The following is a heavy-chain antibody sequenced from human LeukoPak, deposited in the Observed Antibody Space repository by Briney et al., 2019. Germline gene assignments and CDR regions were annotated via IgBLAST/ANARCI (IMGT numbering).Heavy chain of an antibody. J-gene: IGHJ4*02. Sequence: SETLSLTCAVSGGTFSGYYWSWVRQPPGKRLEWIGFISYSGSTNYNPSLKSRITISVDTSKNHFSLELGSVTAADEAVDYCATHGLGYGRVGSWYNYFDYWGQGTLVTVSS. V-gene: IGHV4-59*08. CDR1: GGTFSGYY. CDR2: ISYSGST. CDR3: ATHGLGYGRVGSWYNYFDY. D-gene: IGHD2-15*01.